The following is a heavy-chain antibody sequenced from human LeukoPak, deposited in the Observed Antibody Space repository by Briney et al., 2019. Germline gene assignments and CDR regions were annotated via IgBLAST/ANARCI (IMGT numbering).Heavy chain of an antibody. CDR1: SGSFSGY. CDR2: INHSGST. CDR3: ARLQGWLDP. J-gene: IGHJ5*02. V-gene: IGHV4-34*01. Sequence: SETLSLTCAVYSGSFSGYWSWIRQPPGKGLEWIGEINHSGSTKYNPSLKSRVTISVDTSKNQFSLKLTSVTAADTAVNYCARLQGWLDPWGQGTLVTVSS.